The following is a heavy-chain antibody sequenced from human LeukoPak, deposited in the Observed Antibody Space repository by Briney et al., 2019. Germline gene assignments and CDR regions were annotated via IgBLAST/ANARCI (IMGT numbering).Heavy chain of an antibody. CDR2: IYYSGST. J-gene: IGHJ4*02. CDR3: ARAAVWGSYRFDY. D-gene: IGHD3-16*02. CDR1: GGSISSSSYY. Sequence: SSETLSLTCTVSGGSISSSSYYWGWIRQPPGKGLEWIGSIYYSGSTYYNPSLKSRVTISVDTSKNQFSLKLSSVTAAGTAVYYCARAAVWGSYRFDYWGQGTLVTVSS. V-gene: IGHV4-39*01.